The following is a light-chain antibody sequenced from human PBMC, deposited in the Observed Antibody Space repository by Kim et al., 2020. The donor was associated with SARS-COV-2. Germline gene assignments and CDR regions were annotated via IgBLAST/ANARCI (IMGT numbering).Light chain of an antibody. CDR3: QQAASFPVT. J-gene: IGKJ4*01. Sequence: ASVGDTVTITCRASQGISSWLAWYQQEPGKAPKLMIYAASILQSGVPSRFSGSGSGTDFALTISSLQPEDFATYYCQQAASFPVTFGGGTKVDIK. CDR2: AAS. CDR1: QGISSW. V-gene: IGKV1-12*01.